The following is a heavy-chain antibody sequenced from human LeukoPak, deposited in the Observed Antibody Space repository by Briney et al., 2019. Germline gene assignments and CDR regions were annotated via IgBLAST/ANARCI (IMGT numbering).Heavy chain of an antibody. CDR3: ARVHRWLRETWFDP. CDR1: GYTFTGYY. Sequence: ASVKVSCKASGYTFTGYYMHWVRQAPGQGLEWMGRINPNSGGTNYAQKLQGRVTMTTDTSTSTAYMELRSLRSDDTAVYYCARVHRWLRETWFDPWGQGTLVTVSS. D-gene: IGHD5-24*01. CDR2: INPNSGGT. V-gene: IGHV1-2*06. J-gene: IGHJ5*02.